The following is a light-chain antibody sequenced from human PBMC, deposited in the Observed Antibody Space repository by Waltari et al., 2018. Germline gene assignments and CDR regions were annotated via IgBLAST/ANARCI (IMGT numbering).Light chain of an antibody. J-gene: IGLJ2*01. CDR3: SSYTTSSTLV. CDR2: DVI. V-gene: IGLV2-14*03. CDR1: GSDVGRYNF. Sequence: QSALTQPASVSASPGQSITISCTGGGSDVGRYNFVSWYQKHPGKAPKLMIYDVINLPSGVSNRFSGSKSGNTASLTISGLQPEDEADYYCSSYTTSSTLVFGGGTKVTVL.